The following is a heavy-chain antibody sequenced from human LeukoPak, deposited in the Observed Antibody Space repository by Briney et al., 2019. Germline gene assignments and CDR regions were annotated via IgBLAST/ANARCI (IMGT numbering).Heavy chain of an antibody. CDR2: ISPSGSYT. CDR1: GFTFTSYY. CDR3: ARGPSITMVRGGQWYYYMDV. V-gene: IGHV1-46*01. D-gene: IGHD3-10*01. Sequence: ASVKVSCKASGFTFTSYYMHWVRQAPGQGLEWMGIISPSGSYTSYAQKFQGRVTMTRDTSTSTVYMELSSLRSEDTAVYYCARGPSITMVRGGQWYYYMDVWGKGTTVTISS. J-gene: IGHJ6*03.